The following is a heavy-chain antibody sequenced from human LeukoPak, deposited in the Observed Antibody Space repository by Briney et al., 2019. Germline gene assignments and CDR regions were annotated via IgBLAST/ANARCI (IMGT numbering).Heavy chain of an antibody. CDR3: AKVVVVAATPSGFDP. V-gene: IGHV1-69*05. CDR1: GGTLSSYA. D-gene: IGHD2-15*01. J-gene: IGHJ5*02. Sequence: SVKVSCKASGGTLSSYAISWVRQAPGQGLEWMGGIIPIFGTANYAQKFQGRVTITTDESTSTAYMELSSLRSEDTAVYYCAKVVVVAATPSGFDPWGQGTLVTVSS. CDR2: IIPIFGTA.